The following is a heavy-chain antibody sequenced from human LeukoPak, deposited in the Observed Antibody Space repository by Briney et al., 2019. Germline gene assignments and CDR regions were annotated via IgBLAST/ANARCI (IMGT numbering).Heavy chain of an antibody. CDR2: ISGSGGST. Sequence: GGSLRLSCAASGFTFSSYAMSWVRQAPGKGLEWVSAISGSGGSTYYADSVKGRFTISRDNSKNTLYLQMNSLRAEDTAVYYCAKDRYCSSTSCSPYYFDYWGQGTLVTVSS. CDR1: GFTFSSYA. J-gene: IGHJ4*02. D-gene: IGHD2-2*01. CDR3: AKDRYCSSTSCSPYYFDY. V-gene: IGHV3-23*01.